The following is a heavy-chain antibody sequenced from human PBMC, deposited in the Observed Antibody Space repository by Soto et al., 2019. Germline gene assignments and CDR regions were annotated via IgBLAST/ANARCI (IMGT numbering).Heavy chain of an antibody. CDR1: GFTFSSYA. CDR2: ISGSGGST. V-gene: IGHV3-23*01. J-gene: IGHJ4*02. Sequence: EVQLLESGGGLVQPGGSLRLSCAASGFTFSSYAMNWVHQAPGKGLEWVSAISGSGGSTYYADSVKGRFTISRDNSKNTLYLQMNSLRAEDTAVYYCAMAPGREGPIVVVVAATPFPYDYWGQGTLVTVSS. CDR3: AMAPGREGPIVVVVAATPFPYDY. D-gene: IGHD2-15*01.